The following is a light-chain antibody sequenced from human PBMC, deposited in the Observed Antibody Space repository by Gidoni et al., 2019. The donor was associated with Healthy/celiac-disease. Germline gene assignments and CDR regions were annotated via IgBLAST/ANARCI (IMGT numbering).Light chain of an antibody. CDR2: LGS. V-gene: IGKV2-28*01. J-gene: IGKJ2*01. CDR3: MQALQTPYT. CDR1: QSLLHSNGYNY. Sequence: DIVMTQSPLSLPVTPGEPASISCRSSQSLLHSNGYNYLDWYLQKPGQSPQLLIYLGSNRASGVPDRFSGSGSGTDFTLKISRVEAEDVGVYDCMQALQTPYTFGQXTKLEIK.